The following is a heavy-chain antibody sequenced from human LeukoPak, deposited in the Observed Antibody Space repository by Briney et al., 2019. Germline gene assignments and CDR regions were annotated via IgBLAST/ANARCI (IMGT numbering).Heavy chain of an antibody. J-gene: IGHJ4*02. V-gene: IGHV1-18*01. Sequence: ASVKVSCKASGYTFTSYGISWVRQAPGQGLEWMGWISAYNGNTNYAQKLQGRVTMTTDTSTSTAYMELRSLRSDDTAVYYCARDGEYYYDSSGYYGDYWGQGTLVTVSS. CDR3: ARDGEYYYDSSGYYGDY. CDR2: ISAYNGNT. D-gene: IGHD3-22*01. CDR1: GYTFTSYG.